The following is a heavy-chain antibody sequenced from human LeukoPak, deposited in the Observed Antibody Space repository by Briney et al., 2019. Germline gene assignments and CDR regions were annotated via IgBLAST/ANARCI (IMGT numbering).Heavy chain of an antibody. CDR2: IKSKTDGGTT. Sequence: PGGSLRLSCAASGFTFSNAWMSWVRQAPGKGLEWVGRIKSKTDGGTTDYAAPVKGRFTISRDDSKNTLYLQMNSLKTEDTAVYYCTTYHSVYYYDSSGYYYPLHYWGQGTLVTVSS. D-gene: IGHD3-22*01. V-gene: IGHV3-15*01. J-gene: IGHJ4*02. CDR1: GFTFSNAW. CDR3: TTYHSVYYYDSSGYYYPLHY.